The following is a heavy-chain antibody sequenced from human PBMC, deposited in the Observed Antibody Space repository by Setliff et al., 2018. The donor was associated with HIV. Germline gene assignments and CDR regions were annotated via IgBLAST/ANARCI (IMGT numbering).Heavy chain of an antibody. D-gene: IGHD6-25*01. CDR2: IYYSGST. CDR3: ARYSPRGYTLTGPY. Sequence: SETLSLTCTVSGGSVSSGSYYWSWIRQPPGKGLEWIGYIYYSGSTKHNPSLKSRVTISLDTSKNQFSLKLTSVTAADTAVYYCARYSPRGYTLTGPYWGQGTLVNVSS. V-gene: IGHV4-61*01. CDR1: GGSVSSGSYY. J-gene: IGHJ4*02.